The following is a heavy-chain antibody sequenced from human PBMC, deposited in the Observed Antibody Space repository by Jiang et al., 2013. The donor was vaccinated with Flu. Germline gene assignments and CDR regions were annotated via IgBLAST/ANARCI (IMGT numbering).Heavy chain of an antibody. V-gene: IGHV1-46*01. D-gene: IGHD2-2*01. CDR1: GYTFTSYY. CDR3: ASGILGYCSSTSCRDL. J-gene: IGHJ4*02. Sequence: GAEVKKPGASVKVSCKASGYTFTSYYMHWVRQAPGQGLEWMGIINPSGGSTSYAQKFQGRVTMTRDTSTSTVYMELSSLRSEDTAVYYCASGILGYCSSTSCRDLWGQGTPGHRLL. CDR2: INPSGGST.